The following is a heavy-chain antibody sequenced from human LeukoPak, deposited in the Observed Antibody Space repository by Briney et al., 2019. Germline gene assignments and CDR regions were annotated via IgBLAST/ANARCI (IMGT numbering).Heavy chain of an antibody. D-gene: IGHD6-19*01. CDR1: GGSISSHY. Sequence: PSETLSLTCTVSGGSISSHYLSWIRQPPGKGLEWIGYIFYSGSTNYNPSLKSRVTMSADTSKKQFSLKLNSVTAVDTAVYYCARGVYGSVDAFDIWCQGTMVTVSS. CDR3: ARGVYGSVDAFDI. V-gene: IGHV4-59*11. CDR2: IFYSGST. J-gene: IGHJ3*02.